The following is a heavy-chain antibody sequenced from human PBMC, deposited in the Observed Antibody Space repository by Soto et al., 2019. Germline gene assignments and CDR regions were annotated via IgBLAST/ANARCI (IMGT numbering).Heavy chain of an antibody. V-gene: IGHV3-53*02. J-gene: IGHJ6*02. CDR2: IFSGGET. D-gene: IGHD3-10*01. Sequence: EVQLVETGGGLIQPGGSLRLSCAASGFTVSNKYMSWVRQAPGKGLEWISVIFSGGETYYADSVKGRFTISRDNSKNTRYLQMSSRRADDTAMYYCARGGSGYYYGLDVWGQGTTVTVSS. CDR3: ARGGSGYYYGLDV. CDR1: GFTVSNKY.